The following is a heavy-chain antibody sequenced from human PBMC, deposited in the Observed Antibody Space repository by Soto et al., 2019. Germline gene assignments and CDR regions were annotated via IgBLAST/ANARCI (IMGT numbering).Heavy chain of an antibody. Sequence: GGSLRLSCAASGFTFSSYGMHWVRQAPGQGLEWVALISHDGSKKYYADSVKGRFTISRDNPKNTLYLQMNSLRAEDTAMYYCAKDKVETGRSWPAYWGQGTLVTVSS. CDR3: AKDKVETGRSWPAY. J-gene: IGHJ4*02. V-gene: IGHV3-30*18. CDR1: GFTFSSYG. D-gene: IGHD2-15*01. CDR2: ISHDGSKK.